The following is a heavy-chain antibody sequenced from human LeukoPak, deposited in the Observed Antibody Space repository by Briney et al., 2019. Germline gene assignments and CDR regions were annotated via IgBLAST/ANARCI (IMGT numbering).Heavy chain of an antibody. CDR1: GFTFSNYN. CDR3: ARDFYDTSGYYYDY. V-gene: IGHV3-48*01. Sequence: GGSLRLSCAASGFTFSNYNMNWVRQAPGKGLEWVSYIGSRSSTIYYADSVKGRFTISRDNAKNSLYVQMNSLRAEDTAVYYCARDFYDTSGYYYDYWGQGTLVTVSS. D-gene: IGHD3-22*01. CDR2: IGSRSSTI. J-gene: IGHJ4*02.